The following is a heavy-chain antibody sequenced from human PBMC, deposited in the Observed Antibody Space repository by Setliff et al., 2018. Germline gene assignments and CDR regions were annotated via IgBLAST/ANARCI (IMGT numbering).Heavy chain of an antibody. CDR3: ARAPVGDRNGLFDS. CDR1: GYTFTSYA. J-gene: IGHJ4*02. CDR2: INANTGNP. Sequence: ASVKVSCKASGYTFTSYAMNWVRQAPGQGLEWMGWINANTGNPTYAQKFQGWVTMTRDTSISTAYMELSRLRSDDTAVYYCARAPVGDRNGLFDSWGQGTLVTVSS. D-gene: IGHD6-19*01. V-gene: IGHV1-2*04.